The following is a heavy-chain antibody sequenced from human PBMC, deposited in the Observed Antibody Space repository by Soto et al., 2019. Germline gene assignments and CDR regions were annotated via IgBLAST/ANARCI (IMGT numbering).Heavy chain of an antibody. CDR3: ARSYAILTGSGFSPYYHYYDGMDV. CDR2: IIPIFGTA. V-gene: IGHV1-69*13. J-gene: IGHJ6*02. D-gene: IGHD3-9*01. CDR1: GCTFSSYA. Sequence: SVKVSCKASGCTFSSYAISWVRQAPGQGLEWMGGIIPIFGTANYAQKFQGRVTITADESTSTAYMELSSLRSEDTAVYYCARSYAILTGSGFSPYYHYYDGMDVWGQGPTITVSS.